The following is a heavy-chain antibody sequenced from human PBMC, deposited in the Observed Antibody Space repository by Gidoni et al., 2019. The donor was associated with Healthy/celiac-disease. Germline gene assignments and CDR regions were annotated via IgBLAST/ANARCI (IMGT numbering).Heavy chain of an antibody. J-gene: IGHJ6*02. CDR2: IYSGGST. CDR3: ARVGFQYYYYGMDV. V-gene: IGHV3-66*01. CDR1: GFTVSSND. Sequence: EVQLVESGGGLVQPGGSLRLSCAASGFTVSSNDMSWVRQAPGKGLEWVSVIYSGGSTYYADSVKGRFTISRDNSKNTLYLQMNSLRAEDTAVYYCARVGFQYYYYGMDVWGQGTTVTVSS.